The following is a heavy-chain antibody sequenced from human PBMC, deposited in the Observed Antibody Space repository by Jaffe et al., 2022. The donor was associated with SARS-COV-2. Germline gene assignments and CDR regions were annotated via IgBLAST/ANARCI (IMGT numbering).Heavy chain of an antibody. CDR2: ISAGSGSI. J-gene: IGHJ3*02. D-gene: IGHD1-26*01. CDR1: GFTFNSYA. CDR3: AKVRVGATVWDAFDI. V-gene: IGHV3-23*04. Sequence: EVQLVESGGGLVQPGGSLRLSCTASGFTFNSYAMSWVRQAPGKGLEWVSVISAGSGSIYYADSVKGRFTISRDNSKNTMYLQMNSLRVEDTAEYYCAKVRVGATVWDAFDIWGQGTIVTVYS.